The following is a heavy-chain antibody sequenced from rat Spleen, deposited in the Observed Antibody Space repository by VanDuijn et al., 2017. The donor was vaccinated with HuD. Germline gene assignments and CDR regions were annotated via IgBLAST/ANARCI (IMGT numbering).Heavy chain of an antibody. CDR2: ISTGGGNP. CDR1: GFTFSNYY. V-gene: IGHV5-25*01. D-gene: IGHD1-11*01. J-gene: IGHJ4*01. Sequence: EVQLVESGGGLVQPGRSMKLSCAASGFTFSNYYMAWVRQAPTKGLEWVASISTGGGNPYYRDSVKGRFTISRDNAKSTLYLQMDSLRSEDTATYDCARHGGYGGYSDYVMDAWGQGVMVTVSS. CDR3: ARHGGYGGYSDYVMDA.